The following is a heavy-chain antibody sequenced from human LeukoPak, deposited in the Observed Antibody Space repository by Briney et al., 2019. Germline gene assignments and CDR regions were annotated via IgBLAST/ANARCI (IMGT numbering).Heavy chain of an antibody. CDR3: ARTSSSYDSSGYYLNPFDY. CDR1: GGSFSGYY. V-gene: IGHV4-34*01. CDR2: INHSGST. J-gene: IGHJ4*02. Sequence: SETLSLTCAVYGGSFSGYYWSWIRQPPGKGLEWIGEINHSGSTNYNPSLRSRVTIPVDTSKNQFSLKLSSVTAADTAVYYCARTSSSYDSSGYYLNPFDYWGQGTLVTVSS. D-gene: IGHD3-22*01.